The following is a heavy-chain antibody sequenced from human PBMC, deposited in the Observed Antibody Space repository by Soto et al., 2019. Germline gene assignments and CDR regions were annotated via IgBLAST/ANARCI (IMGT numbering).Heavy chain of an antibody. D-gene: IGHD4-17*01. Sequence: GGSLRLSCAASGFTFDDYAMHWVRQAPGKGLEWVSGISWNSGSIGYADSVKGRFTIPRDNAKNSLYLQMNSLRAEDTALYYCAKDTGGDYAYFDYWGQGTLVTVSS. CDR3: AKDTGGDYAYFDY. CDR2: ISWNSGSI. J-gene: IGHJ4*02. V-gene: IGHV3-9*01. CDR1: GFTFDDYA.